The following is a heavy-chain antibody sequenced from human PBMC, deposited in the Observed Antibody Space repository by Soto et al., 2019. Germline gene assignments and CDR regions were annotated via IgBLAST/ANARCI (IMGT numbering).Heavy chain of an antibody. D-gene: IGHD2-2*01. J-gene: IGHJ4*02. CDR3: ARGYCSSTSCQYYFDY. CDR2: INGGNGDT. Sequence: ASVKVSCKASGYTFTGYAIHWVRQAPGQRHEWMGWINGGNGDTKYSQKFQGRVTITRDTSASTAYMELTSLGSEDTAVYHCARGYCSSTSCQYYFDYWGQGTLVTVSS. V-gene: IGHV1-3*01. CDR1: GYTFTGYA.